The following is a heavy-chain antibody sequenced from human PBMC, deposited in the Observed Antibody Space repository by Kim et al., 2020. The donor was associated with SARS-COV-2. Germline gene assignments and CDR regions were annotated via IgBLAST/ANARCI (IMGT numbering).Heavy chain of an antibody. D-gene: IGHD6-13*01. CDR1: GGSISSSSYY. Sequence: SETLSLTCTVSGGSISSSSYYWGWIRQPPGKGLEWIGSIYYSGSTYYNPSLKSRVTISVDTSKNQFSLKLSSVTAADTAVYYCARRIAAAGRSGMDVWGQGTTVTVSS. CDR2: IYYSGST. J-gene: IGHJ6*02. CDR3: ARRIAAAGRSGMDV. V-gene: IGHV4-39*01.